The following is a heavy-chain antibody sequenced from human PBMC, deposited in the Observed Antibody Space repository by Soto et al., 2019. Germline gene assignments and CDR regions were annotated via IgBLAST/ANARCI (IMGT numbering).Heavy chain of an antibody. CDR1: GYTFTNFG. CDR3: ASQPGVVGTADLYGMDV. D-gene: IGHD2-21*02. J-gene: IGHJ6*02. Sequence: QVHLVQSGAEVKKPGASVNVSCKASGYTFTNFGLNWVRQATGQGLEWMAWISPYNGKTDYAQKVQGRVTVTTDTTTATAYMEMSSLTSDDTAMYYCASQPGVVGTADLYGMDVWGLGTTVTVSS. V-gene: IGHV1-18*01. CDR2: ISPYNGKT.